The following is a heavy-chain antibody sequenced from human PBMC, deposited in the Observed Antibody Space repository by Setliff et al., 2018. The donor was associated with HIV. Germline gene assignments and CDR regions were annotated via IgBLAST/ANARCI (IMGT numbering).Heavy chain of an antibody. CDR2: VYSTGSI. CDR1: GGSMSRFY. J-gene: IGHJ4*02. D-gene: IGHD1-1*01. Sequence: ETLSLTCTVSGGSMSRFYWTWIRQPPGKGLEWIGFVYSTGSINYSPSFRGRLTISLDTSENQFSLHLTSVTAADTAVYYCARAEGAAYNSLPYFDSWGPGALVTVSS. CDR3: ARAEGAAYNSLPYFDS. V-gene: IGHV4-59*01.